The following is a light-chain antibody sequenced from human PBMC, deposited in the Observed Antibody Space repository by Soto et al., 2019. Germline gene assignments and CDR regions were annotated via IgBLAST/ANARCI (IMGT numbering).Light chain of an antibody. CDR3: QSYDISLSGFHV. J-gene: IGLJ1*01. CDR1: TSNIGAGYD. CDR2: GNS. Sequence: QSALTQPPSVSGAPGQRVTISCTGSTSNIGAGYDVHWYQQLPGTVPKVLIYGNSNRPSGVPDRFSGSKPGTSASLAITGLQAEDEADYYCQSYDISLSGFHVFGTGTKVTV. V-gene: IGLV1-40*01.